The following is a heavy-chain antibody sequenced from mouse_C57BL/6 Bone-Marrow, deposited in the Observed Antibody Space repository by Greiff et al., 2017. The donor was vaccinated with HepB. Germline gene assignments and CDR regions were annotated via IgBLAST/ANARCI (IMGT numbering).Heavy chain of an antibody. Sequence: QVQLQQPGAELVMPGASVKLSCKASGYTFTSYWMHWVKQRPGQGLEWIGEIDPSDSYTNYNHKFKGKSTLTVDKSSSTAYMQLSSLTSEDSAVYYCARPETDWYFDVWGTGTTVTVSS. J-gene: IGHJ1*03. CDR2: IDPSDSYT. CDR1: GYTFTSYW. CDR3: ARPETDWYFDV. V-gene: IGHV1-69*01.